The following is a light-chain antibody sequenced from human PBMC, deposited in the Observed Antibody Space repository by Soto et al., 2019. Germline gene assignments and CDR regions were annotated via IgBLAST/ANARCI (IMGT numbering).Light chain of an antibody. CDR1: SSDVGGYNY. J-gene: IGLJ2*01. Sequence: QSVLTQPASVSGSPGQSITISCTGTSSDVGGYNYVSWYQQHPGKAPKLMIYEVSNRPSGVSNRFSGSKSGNTASLTISGIKAEDEADYYCSSYTSSSTLEVFGGGTKLTVL. CDR2: EVS. V-gene: IGLV2-14*01. CDR3: SSYTSSSTLEV.